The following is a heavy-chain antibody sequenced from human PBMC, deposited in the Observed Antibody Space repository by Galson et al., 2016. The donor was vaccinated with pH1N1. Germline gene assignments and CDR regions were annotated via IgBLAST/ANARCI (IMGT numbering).Heavy chain of an antibody. Sequence: SLRLSCAASGFTFSDYAIHWVRQAPGKGLEWVALISSDGSNKDYADSVEGRFIVARDYSKTALQMNSLKAEDTAVYYCAKESLPRATLGDFDFWGQGSLVIVSS. J-gene: IGHJ4*02. D-gene: IGHD7-27*01. V-gene: IGHV3-30*18. CDR3: AKESLPRATLGDFDF. CDR2: ISSDGSNK. CDR1: GFTFSDYA.